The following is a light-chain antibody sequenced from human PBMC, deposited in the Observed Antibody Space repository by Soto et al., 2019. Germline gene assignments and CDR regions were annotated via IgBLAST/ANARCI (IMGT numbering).Light chain of an antibody. J-gene: IGKJ1*01. CDR3: QHYNSYSEA. Sequence: DIQMTQSPSTLSASVGDRVTITCRASQNVFTWLAWYQHRPGKAPKLLISDASILESGVPSRFSGSGSGTEFTLTISSLQPDDFATYYCQHYNSYSEAFGQGTKVDI. CDR2: DAS. V-gene: IGKV1-5*01. CDR1: QNVFTW.